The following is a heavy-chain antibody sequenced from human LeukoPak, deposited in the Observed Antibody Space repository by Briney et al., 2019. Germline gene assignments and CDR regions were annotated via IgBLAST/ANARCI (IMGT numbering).Heavy chain of an antibody. CDR1: GFTFSSYS. CDR3: ARDRLLWLDY. V-gene: IGHV3-21*01. D-gene: IGHD3-10*01. CDR2: ISSSSSYI. J-gene: IGHJ4*02. Sequence: GGSLRLSCAASGFTFSSYSMNWVRQAPGKGLEWVSSISSSSSYIYYADSVKGRFTISRDNAKNSLYLQMNSLRAEDTTVYYCARDRLLWLDYWGQGTLVTVSS.